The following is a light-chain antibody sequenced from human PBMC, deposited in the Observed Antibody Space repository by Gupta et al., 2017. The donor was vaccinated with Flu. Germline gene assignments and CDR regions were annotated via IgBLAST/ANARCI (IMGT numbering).Light chain of an antibody. J-gene: IGLJ3*02. Sequence: APKLMIYEDNKRPSGVSNRFSGSKSGNTASLTISGLQAEDEADYYCCSYAGSMNWVFGGGTKLTVL. CDR3: CSYAGSMNWV. V-gene: IGLV2-23*01. CDR2: EDN.